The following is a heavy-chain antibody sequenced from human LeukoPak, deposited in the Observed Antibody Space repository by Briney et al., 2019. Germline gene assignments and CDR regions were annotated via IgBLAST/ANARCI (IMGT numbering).Heavy chain of an antibody. V-gene: IGHV4-59*01. Sequence: PSETLSLTCTVSGGSISSYYWSWIRQPPGKGLEWIGYIYYSGSTNYNPSLKSRVTISVDTSKNQFSLKLSSVTAADTAVYYCARERAVTTYYYFDYWGQGILVTVSS. CDR1: GGSISSYY. CDR3: ARERAVTTYYYFDY. CDR2: IYYSGST. J-gene: IGHJ4*02. D-gene: IGHD4-17*01.